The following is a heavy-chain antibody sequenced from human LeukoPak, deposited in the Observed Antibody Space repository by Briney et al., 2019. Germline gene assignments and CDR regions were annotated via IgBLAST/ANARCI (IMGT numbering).Heavy chain of an antibody. CDR2: IYYSGYT. J-gene: IGHJ5*02. V-gene: IGHV4-59*08. Sequence: SETLSLTCTVSGGSISSYYWSWIRQPPGKGLEWIGYIYYSGYTNYSPSLKSRVTISVDTSKNQFSLKLSSVTAADTAVYYCASSRESAAAGTFGWFDPWGQGTLVTVSS. CDR3: ASSRESAAAGTFGWFDP. CDR1: GGSISSYY. D-gene: IGHD6-13*01.